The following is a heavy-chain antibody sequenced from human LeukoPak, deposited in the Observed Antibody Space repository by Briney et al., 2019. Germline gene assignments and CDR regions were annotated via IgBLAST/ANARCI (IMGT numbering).Heavy chain of an antibody. CDR1: GYTFISYD. CDR2: MNPNSGNT. D-gene: IGHD3-10*01. J-gene: IGHJ4*02. CDR3: ARGRIVFGSGSLGY. Sequence: ASVKVSCKASGYTFISYDINWVRQATGQGLEWMGWMNPNSGNTGYAQKFQGRVTMTRNTSISTAYMELSSLRSEDTAVYYCARGRIVFGSGSLGYWGQGTLVTVSS. V-gene: IGHV1-8*01.